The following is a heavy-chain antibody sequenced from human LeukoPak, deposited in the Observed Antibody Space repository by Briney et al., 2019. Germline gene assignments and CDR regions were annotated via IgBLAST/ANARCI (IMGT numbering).Heavy chain of an antibody. CDR3: AKDYYSSGEGYFQH. D-gene: IGHD6-25*01. CDR1: GFTFSAYG. V-gene: IGHV3-30*18. J-gene: IGHJ1*01. Sequence: GRSLRLSCAASGFTFSAYGMHWVRQAPGKGLEWVALISYDETNEYYADSVKGRFTISRDNSKNTLFLQMNSLRADDTAVYYCAKDYYSSGEGYFQHWGQGTLVTVSS. CDR2: ISYDETNE.